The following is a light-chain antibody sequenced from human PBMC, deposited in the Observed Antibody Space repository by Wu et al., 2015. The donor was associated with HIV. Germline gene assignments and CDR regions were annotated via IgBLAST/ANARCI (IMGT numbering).Light chain of an antibody. CDR3: QQYNSQLWT. V-gene: IGKV1-5*03. J-gene: IGKJ1*01. CDR1: QTINSW. Sequence: DIQMTQSPSTLSASIGDRVTITCRASQTINSWLAWYQQKPGKAPKLLIYKASFLESGVPSRFSGSGSGTEFTLTISSLQPDDFATYYCQQYNSQLWTFGQGTYVEIK. CDR2: KAS.